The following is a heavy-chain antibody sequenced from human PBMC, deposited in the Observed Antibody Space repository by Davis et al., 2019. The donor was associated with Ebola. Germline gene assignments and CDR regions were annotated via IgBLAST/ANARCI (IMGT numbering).Heavy chain of an antibody. CDR2: ISTFDGKT. J-gene: IGHJ5*02. Sequence: AASVKVSCKASGERSRSYGISWVRQAPGQGHEWMGWISTFDGKTKYVQKFKGRVTMTTDTSTSTAYMELRSLRSDDTAVYYCARGESSSTSPYWGRLDPWGQGTLVTVSS. CDR3: ARGESSSTSPYWGRLDP. CDR1: GERSRSYG. V-gene: IGHV1-18*01. D-gene: IGHD2-2*01.